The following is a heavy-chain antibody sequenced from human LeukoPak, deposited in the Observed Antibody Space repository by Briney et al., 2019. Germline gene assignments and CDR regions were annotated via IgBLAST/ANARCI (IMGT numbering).Heavy chain of an antibody. CDR2: IYSGGST. CDR1: GFTFDDYG. Sequence: GGSLRLSCAASGFTFDDYGMSWVRQAPGKGLEWVSVIYSGGSTYYADSVKGRFTISRDNSKNTPYLQMKSLRAEDTAVYYCARSQYYSDSSGYHSDAFDIWGQGTMVTVSS. CDR3: ARSQYYSDSSGYHSDAFDI. V-gene: IGHV3-66*01. D-gene: IGHD3-22*01. J-gene: IGHJ3*02.